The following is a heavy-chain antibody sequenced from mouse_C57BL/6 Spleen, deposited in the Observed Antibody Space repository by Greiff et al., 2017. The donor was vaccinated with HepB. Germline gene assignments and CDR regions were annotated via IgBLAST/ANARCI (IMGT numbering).Heavy chain of an antibody. CDR2: IDPSDSET. CDR1: GYTFTSYW. J-gene: IGHJ4*01. D-gene: IGHD1-1*01. CDR3: ARQLTTVVAYYYAMDY. V-gene: IGHV1-52*01. Sequence: VQLLQPGAELVRPGSSVKLSCKASGYTFTSYWMHWVKQRPIQGLEWIGNIDPSDSETHYNQKFKDKATLTVDKSSSTAYMQLSSLTSEDSAVYYCARQLTTVVAYYYAMDYWGQGTSVTVSS.